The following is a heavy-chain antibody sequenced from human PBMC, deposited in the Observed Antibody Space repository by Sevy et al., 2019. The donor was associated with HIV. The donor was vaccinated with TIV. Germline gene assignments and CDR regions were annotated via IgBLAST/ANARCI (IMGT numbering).Heavy chain of an antibody. J-gene: IGHJ5*02. Sequence: SETLSLTCTVSGGSISSGGYYWSWIRQHPGKSLEWIGYIYYSGSTYYNPSLKSRVTISVDTSKNQFSLKLSSVTAADTAVYYCARENYYDSSGFGHGDNWFDPWGQRTLVTVSS. CDR3: ARENYYDSSGFGHGDNWFDP. CDR1: GGSISSGGYY. D-gene: IGHD3-22*01. V-gene: IGHV4-31*03. CDR2: IYYSGST.